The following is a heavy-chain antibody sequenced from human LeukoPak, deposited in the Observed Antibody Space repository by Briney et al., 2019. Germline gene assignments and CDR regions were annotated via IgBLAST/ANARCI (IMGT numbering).Heavy chain of an antibody. CDR3: AKSIREYCSGGSCMFAY. CDR2: ISGSGGST. V-gene: IGHV3-23*01. D-gene: IGHD2-15*01. J-gene: IGHJ4*02. Sequence: GGSLRLSCAASGFTFNNYAMSWVRQAPGKGLEWVSAISGSGGSTYYADSVKGRFTISRDNSKNTLYLQMNSLRAEDTAVYYCAKSIREYCSGGSCMFAYWGQGTLVTVSS. CDR1: GFTFNNYA.